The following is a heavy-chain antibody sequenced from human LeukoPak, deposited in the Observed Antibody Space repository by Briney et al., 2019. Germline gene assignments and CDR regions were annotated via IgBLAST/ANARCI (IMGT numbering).Heavy chain of an antibody. J-gene: IGHJ6*02. Sequence: GGSLRLSCAASGFTVSSNYMSWVRQAPGKGLEWVSVIYSGGSTYYADSVKGRFTISRDNSKNTLYLQMNSLRAEDTAVYYCARDGSGWYNYGMDVWGQGTTVTVSS. CDR1: GFTVSSNY. CDR3: ARDGSGWYNYGMDV. CDR2: IYSGGST. V-gene: IGHV3-66*01. D-gene: IGHD6-19*01.